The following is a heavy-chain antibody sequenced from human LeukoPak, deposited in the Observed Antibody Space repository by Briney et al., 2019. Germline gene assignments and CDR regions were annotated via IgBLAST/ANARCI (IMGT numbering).Heavy chain of an antibody. D-gene: IGHD3-22*01. CDR2: IYSGGDT. CDR3: WVSGYLDFDY. CDR1: GFTVSGNY. Sequence: PGGSLRLSCAASGFTVSGNYMSWVRQAPGKGLEWVSVIYSGGDTYSADSVKGRFTMSRDNSKNTVYLQMNSLRAEDTAVYYCWVSGYLDFDYWGQGTLVTVSS. J-gene: IGHJ4*02. V-gene: IGHV3-53*01.